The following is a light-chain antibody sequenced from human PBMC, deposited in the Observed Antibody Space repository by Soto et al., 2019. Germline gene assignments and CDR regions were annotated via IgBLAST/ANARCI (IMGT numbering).Light chain of an antibody. V-gene: IGKV3-20*01. J-gene: IGKJ1*01. CDR2: GAS. Sequence: EIVLTQSPGTLSLSPGERATLSCRASQSVSSNYLAWYQQKPGQAPRPLIYGASSRATGIPDRFSGSGAGTDFTLTISRLESEDWGVYYCQQYGCSRWTFGQGTKVEIK. CDR1: QSVSSNY. CDR3: QQYGCSRWT.